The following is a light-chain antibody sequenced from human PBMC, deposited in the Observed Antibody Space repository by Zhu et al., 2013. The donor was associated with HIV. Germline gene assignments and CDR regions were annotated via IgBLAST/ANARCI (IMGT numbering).Light chain of an antibody. CDR2: GAS. J-gene: IGKJ1*01. CDR1: QSVSSSY. Sequence: EIVLTQSPGTLSLSPGERATLSCRASQSVSSSYLAWYQQKPGQAPRLLIYGASSRATGIPDRFSGSGSGTDFTLTISRLEPEDLSVYYCQXYGRLTSGRWTVG. V-gene: IGKV3-20*01. CDR3: QXYGRLTSGRWT.